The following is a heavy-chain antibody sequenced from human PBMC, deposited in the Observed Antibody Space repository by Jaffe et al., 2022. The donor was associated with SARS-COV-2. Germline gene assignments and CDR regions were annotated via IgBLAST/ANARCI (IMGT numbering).Heavy chain of an antibody. CDR3: AREPLRYQLLCGGMDV. Sequence: QVQLVESGGGVVQPGRSLRLSCAASGFTFSSYAMHWVRQAPGKGLEWVAVISYDGSNKYYADSVKGRFTISRDNSKNTLYLQMNSLRAEDTAVYYCAREPLRYQLLCGGMDVWGQGTTVTVSS. J-gene: IGHJ6*02. CDR1: GFTFSSYA. D-gene: IGHD2-2*01. V-gene: IGHV3-30-3*01. CDR2: ISYDGSNK.